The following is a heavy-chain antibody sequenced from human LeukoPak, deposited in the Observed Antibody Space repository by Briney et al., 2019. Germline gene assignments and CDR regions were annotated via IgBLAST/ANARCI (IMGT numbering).Heavy chain of an antibody. V-gene: IGHV4-39*07. J-gene: IGHJ4*02. CDR2: IHHSGRT. D-gene: IGHD3-10*01. CDR1: GGSISTDTYY. CDR3: ARVTYNGYQHFDY. Sequence: SETLSLTCTVSGGSISTDTYYWGWIRLPPGKGQEWIGEIHHSGRTYYNPSLKSRVTISVDTSKNQFSLKLSSVTAADTAVYYCARVTYNGYQHFDYWGQGTLVTVSS.